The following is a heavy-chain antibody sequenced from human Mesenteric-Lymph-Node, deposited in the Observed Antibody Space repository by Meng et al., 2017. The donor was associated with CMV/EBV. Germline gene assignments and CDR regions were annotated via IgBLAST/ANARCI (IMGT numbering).Heavy chain of an antibody. V-gene: IGHV3-74*01. CDR2: INSDGSST. CDR1: GFTFSSYW. Sequence: GESLKISCAASGFTFSSYWMHWVRQAPGKGLVWVSRINSDGSSTSYADSVKGRFTISRDNAKNTLYLQMNSLRAEDTAVYYCARDLGGSPFTVDAFDIWGQGTMVTVSS. J-gene: IGHJ3*02. D-gene: IGHD3-10*01. CDR3: ARDLGGSPFTVDAFDI.